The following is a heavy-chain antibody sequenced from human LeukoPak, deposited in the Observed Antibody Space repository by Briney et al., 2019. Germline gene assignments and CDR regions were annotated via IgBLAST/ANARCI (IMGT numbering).Heavy chain of an antibody. J-gene: IGHJ4*02. CDR2: IAHHGNNK. CDR1: GFTFSSSA. Sequence: TGGSLRLSSGASGFTFSSSAMHWVRQGPGKGLEWVAYIAHHGNNKYYADSVKGRFTISRDNSKGSLYLQMNSLRADDTAVYYCAKDGSWSCTDWGQGTLVRVSS. D-gene: IGHD2-8*02. V-gene: IGHV3-30*02. CDR3: AKDGSWSCTD.